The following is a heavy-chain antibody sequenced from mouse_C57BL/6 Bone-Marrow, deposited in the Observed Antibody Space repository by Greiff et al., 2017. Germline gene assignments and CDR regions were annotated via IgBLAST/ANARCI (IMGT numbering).Heavy chain of an antibody. J-gene: IGHJ2*01. CDR1: GYAFTNYL. V-gene: IGHV1-54*01. D-gene: IGHD2-1*01. Sequence: VQLQQSGAELVRPGTSVKVSCKASGYAFTNYLIEWVKQRPGQGLEWIGVINPGSGGTNYNEKFQGKATLTADKSSSTAYMQLSSLTSEDSAVYFCARWRGNYPYYFDYWGQGTTLTVSS. CDR2: INPGSGGT. CDR3: ARWRGNYPYYFDY.